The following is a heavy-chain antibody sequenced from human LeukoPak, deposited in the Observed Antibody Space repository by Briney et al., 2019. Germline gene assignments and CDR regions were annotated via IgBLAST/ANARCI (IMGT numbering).Heavy chain of an antibody. CDR2: IIPIFGTA. Sequence: ASGKVSCKASGGTFTSYAISWVRQAPGQGLEWMGGIIPIFGTANYAQKFQGRVTITADESTSTAYMELSSLRSEDTAVYYCAREQQPDQNWFDPWGQGTLVTVSS. CDR3: AREQQPDQNWFDP. D-gene: IGHD6-13*01. J-gene: IGHJ5*02. CDR1: GGTFTSYA. V-gene: IGHV1-69*13.